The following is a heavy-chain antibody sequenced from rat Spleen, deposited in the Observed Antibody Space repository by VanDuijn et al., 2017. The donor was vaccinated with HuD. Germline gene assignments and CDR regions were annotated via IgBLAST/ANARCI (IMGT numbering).Heavy chain of an antibody. V-gene: IGHV3-1*01. CDR2: ISYSGST. CDR3: ARHGWGYGVMDA. Sequence: VQLKESGPGLVKPSQSLSLTCSVTNYSITSDYWGWIRKFPGNKMEWIGHISYSGSTSYNPSLKSRISITRDTSKNQFYLQLNSVTTEDTATYYCARHGWGYGVMDAWGQGASVTVSS. D-gene: IGHD4-3*01. CDR1: NYSITSDY. J-gene: IGHJ4*01.